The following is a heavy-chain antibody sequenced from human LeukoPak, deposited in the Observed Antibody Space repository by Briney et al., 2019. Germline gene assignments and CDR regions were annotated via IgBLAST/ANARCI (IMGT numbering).Heavy chain of an antibody. CDR3: SRHPYYYDSSGYSHWYFDL. Sequence: SEALSVTCTVSGGSISRYYWSWRRQPPGEGVGCSGYIYYSGRTNYNPSLKSRVTISVDASKNQFSLKLSSVTAADTAVYYCSRHPYYYDSSGYSHWYFDLWGRSTLVTVSS. CDR1: GGSISRYY. D-gene: IGHD3-22*01. V-gene: IGHV4-59*08. J-gene: IGHJ2*01. CDR2: IYYSGRT.